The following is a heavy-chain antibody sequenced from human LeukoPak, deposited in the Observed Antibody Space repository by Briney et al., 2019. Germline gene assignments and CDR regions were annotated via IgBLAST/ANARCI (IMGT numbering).Heavy chain of an antibody. CDR1: GFTVSSNY. Sequence: GGSLRLSCAASGFTVSSNYMSWVRQAPGKGLEWVSVIYSGGSTYYADSVKGRFTISRDNSKNTLYLQMNSLRAEDTAVYYCARSAIFTPFDYWGQGTLVTASS. D-gene: IGHD3-9*01. J-gene: IGHJ4*02. CDR2: IYSGGST. V-gene: IGHV3-53*01. CDR3: ARSAIFTPFDY.